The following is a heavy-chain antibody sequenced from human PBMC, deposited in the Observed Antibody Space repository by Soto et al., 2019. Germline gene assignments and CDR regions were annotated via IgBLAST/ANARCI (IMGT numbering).Heavy chain of an antibody. CDR3: AREIHCSTTSCFLIAFAFYGLDV. D-gene: IGHD2-2*01. CDR1: GGTFSNFA. Sequence: QVQLVQSGAEVKKPGSSVKVSCKTSGGTFSNFAISWVRQAPGQGLEWMGGIIPIFGITNYAQKFQGRVTITADKSTGTAYMELSSLRSEDTAVYYCAREIHCSTTSCFLIAFAFYGLDVWGQGTTVIVSS. CDR2: IIPIFGIT. V-gene: IGHV1-69*17. J-gene: IGHJ6*02.